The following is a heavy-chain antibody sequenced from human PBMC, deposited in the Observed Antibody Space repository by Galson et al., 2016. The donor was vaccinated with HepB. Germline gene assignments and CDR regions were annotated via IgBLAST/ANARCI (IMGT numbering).Heavy chain of an antibody. CDR2: TYYRSKWYN. J-gene: IGHJ5*02. V-gene: IGHV6-1*01. CDR3: AGVRCSTFRCQNWFDP. D-gene: IGHD2/OR15-2a*01. CDR1: GDSVSSHSAA. Sequence: CAISGDSVSSHSAAWTWIRQSPLGGLEWLGRTYYRSKWYNGYAVSVKSRISIHPDTSKNQFSLQLNSVTPEDTAVYYCAGVRCSTFRCQNWFDPWGQGTLVTVSS.